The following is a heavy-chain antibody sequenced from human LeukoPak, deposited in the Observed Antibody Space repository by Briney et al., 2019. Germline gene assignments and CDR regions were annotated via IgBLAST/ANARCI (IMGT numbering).Heavy chain of an antibody. J-gene: IGHJ4*02. D-gene: IGHD3-16*01. Sequence: GSLRLSCAASGFTFSSYEMNWVRQAPGKGLEWVSYISSSGSTIYYADSVKGRFTISRDNAENSLYLQMNSLRAEDTAVYYCARDAYQVAGSTLNDYWGQGTLVTVSS. CDR3: ARDAYQVAGSTLNDY. V-gene: IGHV3-48*03. CDR1: GFTFSSYE. CDR2: ISSSGSTI.